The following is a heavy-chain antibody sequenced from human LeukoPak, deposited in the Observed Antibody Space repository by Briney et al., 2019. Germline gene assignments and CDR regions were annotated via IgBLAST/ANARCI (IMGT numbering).Heavy chain of an antibody. D-gene: IGHD6-19*01. CDR1: GYTLTELS. V-gene: IGHV1-24*01. CDR2: FDPEDGET. J-gene: IGHJ4*02. Sequence: ASVKLSCKVSGYTLTELSMHWVRQAPGKGLEWMGGFDPEDGETIYAQKFQGRVTMTEDTSTDTAYMELSSLRSEDTAVYYCATVASGTVAGPFDYWGQGTLVTVSP. CDR3: ATVASGTVAGPFDY.